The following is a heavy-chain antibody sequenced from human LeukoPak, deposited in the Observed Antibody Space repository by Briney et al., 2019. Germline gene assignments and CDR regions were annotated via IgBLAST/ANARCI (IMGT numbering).Heavy chain of an antibody. CDR2: INSDGSST. J-gene: IGHJ4*02. Sequence: GGSLRLSCAASGFTFSSHWMHWFRQVPGKGLVWVSRINSDGSSTSYADSVKGRFTISRDNAKNTLYLQMNSLRAEDTAVYYCAREVVGAIYFDCWGQGTLVTVSS. D-gene: IGHD1-26*01. CDR1: GFTFSSHW. V-gene: IGHV3-74*01. CDR3: AREVVGAIYFDC.